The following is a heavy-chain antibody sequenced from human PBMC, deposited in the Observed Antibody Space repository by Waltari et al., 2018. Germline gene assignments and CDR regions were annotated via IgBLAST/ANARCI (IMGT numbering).Heavy chain of an antibody. D-gene: IGHD1-26*01. Sequence: EVQLVGSGGGLVQPGGSLRLSCAASGFTFSSYTMNWVRQAPGKGLEWVSYISTSSSTIYYSDPVKGRFTISRDNAKNSLYLQMNSLRDEDTAVYYCAGNMGATFVWGQGTLVTVSS. V-gene: IGHV3-48*02. J-gene: IGHJ4*02. CDR2: ISTSSSTI. CDR3: AGNMGATFV. CDR1: GFTFSSYT.